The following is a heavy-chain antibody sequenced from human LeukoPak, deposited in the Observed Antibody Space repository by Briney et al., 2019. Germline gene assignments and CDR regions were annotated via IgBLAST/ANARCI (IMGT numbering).Heavy chain of an antibody. J-gene: IGHJ4*02. V-gene: IGHV1-46*01. CDR3: ASPLGEGGYSYGYTPTHYYFDY. D-gene: IGHD5-18*01. CDR2: INPSGGST. CDR1: GYTFTNYH. Sequence: ASVKVSCKASGYTFTNYHMNWVRQAPGQGLEWMGIINPSGGSTTNAQKFQGRVTITADESTSTAYMELSSLRSEDTAVYYCASPLGEGGYSYGYTPTHYYFDYWGQGTLVTVSS.